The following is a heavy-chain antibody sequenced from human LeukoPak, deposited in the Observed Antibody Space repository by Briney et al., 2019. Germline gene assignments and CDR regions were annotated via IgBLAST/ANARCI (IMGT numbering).Heavy chain of an antibody. CDR3: AAAFGRWSAGTFDY. CDR2: IVVGSGNT. Sequence: GASVKVSCKASGFTCTSSAVQWVRQARGQRLEWIGWIVVGSGNTNYAQKFQERVTITRDMSTSTAYMELSSLRSEDTAVYYCAAAFGRWSAGTFDYWGQGTLVTVSS. CDR1: GFTCTSSA. V-gene: IGHV1-58*01. J-gene: IGHJ4*02. D-gene: IGHD3-10*01.